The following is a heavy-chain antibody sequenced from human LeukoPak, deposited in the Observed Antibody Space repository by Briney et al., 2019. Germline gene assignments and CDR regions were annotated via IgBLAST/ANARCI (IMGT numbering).Heavy chain of an antibody. V-gene: IGHV3-23*01. CDR2: IGGSGGST. CDR3: ARGLWSRVYCPVDY. CDR1: GFTFSGYA. Sequence: PGGSLRLSCAASGFTFSGYAMSWVRQAPGKGLEWVSIIGGSGGSTYYADSVKGRFTISRDNSKNTLYLQMNSLRVEDTAIYYCARGLWSRVYCPVDYWGQGTLVTVSS. D-gene: IGHD2-8*01. J-gene: IGHJ4*02.